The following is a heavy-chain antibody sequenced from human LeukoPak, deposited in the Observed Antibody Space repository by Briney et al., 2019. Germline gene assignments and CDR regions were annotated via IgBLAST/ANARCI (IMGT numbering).Heavy chain of an antibody. D-gene: IGHD3-22*01. CDR3: ATHDSSGYFDY. Sequence: GRSLRLSCAASGFTFSSYAMHWVRQAPGKGLERVAVISYDGSNKYYADSVKGRFTISRDNSKNTLYLQMNSLRAEDTAVYYCATHDSSGYFDYWGQGTLVTVSS. V-gene: IGHV3-30-3*01. CDR2: ISYDGSNK. J-gene: IGHJ4*02. CDR1: GFTFSSYA.